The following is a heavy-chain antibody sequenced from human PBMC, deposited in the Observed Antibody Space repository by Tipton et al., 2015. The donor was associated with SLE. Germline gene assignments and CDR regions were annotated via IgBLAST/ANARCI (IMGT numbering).Heavy chain of an antibody. V-gene: IGHV3-21*01. CDR3: ARVMNSGWLIDY. D-gene: IGHD6-19*01. J-gene: IGHJ4*02. Sequence: SLRLSCAASGSSISDYSMNWVRQAPGKGLEWVSSISSSSRYIIYADSVRGRFTISRDNAKNSLFLQMNSLRAEDTAVYYCARVMNSGWLIDYWGQGTLVTVSA. CDR2: ISSSSRYI. CDR1: GSSISDYS.